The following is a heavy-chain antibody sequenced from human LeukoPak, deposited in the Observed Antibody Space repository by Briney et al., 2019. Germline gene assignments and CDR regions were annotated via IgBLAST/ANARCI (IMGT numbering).Heavy chain of an antibody. CDR1: GFTFSNYG. CDR2: ISGSGGST. J-gene: IGHJ4*02. D-gene: IGHD3-16*01. Sequence: PGGSLRLSCAASGFTFSNYGMSWVRQAPGKGLEWVSVISGSGGSTFYADSVKGRFTISRDNAKNTLYLQMNSLRAEDTAVYYCARLTPPFDYWGQGTLVTVSS. CDR3: ARLTPPFDY. V-gene: IGHV3-23*01.